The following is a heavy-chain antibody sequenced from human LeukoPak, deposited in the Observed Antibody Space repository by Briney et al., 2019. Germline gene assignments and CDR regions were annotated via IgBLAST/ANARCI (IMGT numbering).Heavy chain of an antibody. CDR3: ARSRRVVRGVIRAFDI. V-gene: IGHV1-2*02. CDR2: INPNSGGT. Sequence: ASVKVSCKASGYTFTGYYMHWVRQAPGQGLEWMGWINPNSGGTNYAQKFQGRVTMTRDTSISTAYMELSRLRSEDTAVYYCARSRRVVRGVIRAFDIWGQGTMVTVSS. CDR1: GYTFTGYY. D-gene: IGHD3-10*01. J-gene: IGHJ3*02.